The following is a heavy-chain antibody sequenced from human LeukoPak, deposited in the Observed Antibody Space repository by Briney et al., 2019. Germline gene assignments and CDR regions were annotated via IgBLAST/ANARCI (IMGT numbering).Heavy chain of an antibody. Sequence: PSETLSLTCTVSGGSISSGDYYWSWIRQPAGKGLEWIGRIYTSGSTNYNPSLKSRVTISVDTSKNQFSLKLSSVTAADTAVYYCARGYSYEFGYWGQGTLVTVSS. CDR2: IYTSGST. V-gene: IGHV4-61*02. CDR3: ARGYSYEFGY. J-gene: IGHJ4*02. D-gene: IGHD5-18*01. CDR1: GGSISSGDYY.